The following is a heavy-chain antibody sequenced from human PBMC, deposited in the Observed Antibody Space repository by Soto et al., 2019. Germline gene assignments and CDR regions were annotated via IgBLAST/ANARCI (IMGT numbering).Heavy chain of an antibody. V-gene: IGHV3-30*18. J-gene: IGHJ4*02. CDR2: XSXXGSNK. D-gene: IGHD3-9*01. Sequence: QVQLVESGGGVVQPGRSLRLSCAASGFTFSSYGMHWVRQAPGKGLEXVXVXSXXGSNKYYADSVKGRFTISRDNSKNTLYLQMNSLRAEDTAVYYCAKDRAESDISPDGYREGGYFDYWGQGTLVTVSS. CDR3: AKDRAESDISPDGYREGGYFDY. CDR1: GFTFSSYG.